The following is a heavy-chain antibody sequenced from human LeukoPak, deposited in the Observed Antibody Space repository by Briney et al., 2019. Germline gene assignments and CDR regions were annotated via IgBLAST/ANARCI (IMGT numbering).Heavy chain of an antibody. J-gene: IGHJ4*02. CDR1: GGSVYTSDYY. V-gene: IGHV4-39*07. Sequence: SETLSLTCTVSGGSVYTSDYYWGWVRQPPGKGPEWIGDIFYTGKTNYNPSLKSRVSISIDTSKNRFSLKLTSVTAADTAVYYCARVFDSWGQGTLVKVSS. CDR3: ARVFDS. CDR2: IFYTGKT.